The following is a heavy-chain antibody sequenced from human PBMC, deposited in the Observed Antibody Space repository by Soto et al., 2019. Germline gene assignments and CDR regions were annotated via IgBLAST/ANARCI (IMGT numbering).Heavy chain of an antibody. Sequence: QVQLQQWGAGLLKPSETLSLTCAVYGGSFSGYYWSWIRQPPGKGLEWIGEINHSGSTNYNPSLKSRVTISVDTSKNQFSLKLSSVTAADTAVYYCARINSSKGSRAFDYWGQGTLVTVSS. D-gene: IGHD6-19*01. V-gene: IGHV4-34*01. CDR1: GGSFSGYY. J-gene: IGHJ4*02. CDR2: INHSGST. CDR3: ARINSSKGSRAFDY.